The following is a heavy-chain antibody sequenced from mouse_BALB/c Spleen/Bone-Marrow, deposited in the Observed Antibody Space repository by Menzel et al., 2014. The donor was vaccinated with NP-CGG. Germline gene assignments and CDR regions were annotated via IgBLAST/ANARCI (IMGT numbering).Heavy chain of an antibody. CDR1: GFTFSNYW. V-gene: IGHV6-6*02. J-gene: IGHJ3*01. Sequence: EVKVEESGGGLVQAGGSMKLSCVASGFTFSNYWMNWVRQSPEKGLEWVAEIRLKSNNYATHYAESVKGRFTISRDDSKSSVYLQMNNLRGGDTGIYYCTTGFAYWGQGTLVTVSA. CDR2: IRLKSNNYAT. D-gene: IGHD4-1*01. CDR3: TTGFAY.